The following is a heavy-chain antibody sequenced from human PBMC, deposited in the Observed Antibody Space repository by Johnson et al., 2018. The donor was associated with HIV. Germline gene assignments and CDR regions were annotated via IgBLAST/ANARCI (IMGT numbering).Heavy chain of an antibody. J-gene: IGHJ3*01. Sequence: QVQLVESGGGVVQPGRSLRLSCAASGFTFSSYAMHWVRQAPGKGLEWVAVISYDGSNKYYADSVKVRLTVSRDNSKNTLYLQMNSLRVEDTAVDYCARGVTGYSYGTWGQGTMVTVSS. CDR1: GFTFSSYA. CDR3: ARGVTGYSYGT. V-gene: IGHV3-30*14. CDR2: ISYDGSNK. D-gene: IGHD5-18*01.